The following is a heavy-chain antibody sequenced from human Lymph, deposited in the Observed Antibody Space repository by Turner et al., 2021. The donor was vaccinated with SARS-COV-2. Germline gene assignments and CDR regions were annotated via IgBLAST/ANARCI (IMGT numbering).Heavy chain of an antibody. Sequence: QVQLLESGGGEVQPGRSLKVSCAASGVTFTTYVMLWVRQAPGKGLAWGAVMSYDGSNKRYAYSVQGRFTISRDYSKNTLYLQMNSLRAEDTAVYNCASGLIDSRYCSGWYYYNYAMDVWGQGTTVTVSS. D-gene: IGHD6-19*01. CDR3: ASGLIDSRYCSGWYYYNYAMDV. J-gene: IGHJ6*02. CDR1: GVTFTTYV. V-gene: IGHV3-30-3*02. CDR2: MSYDGSNK.